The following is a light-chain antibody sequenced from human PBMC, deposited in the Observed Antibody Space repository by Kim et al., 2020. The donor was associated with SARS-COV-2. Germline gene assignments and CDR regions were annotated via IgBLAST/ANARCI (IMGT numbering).Light chain of an antibody. Sequence: QSVLTQPASVSESPGRSITISCTGTSSDIGGYKYVSWYQQHPGKAPKLLIFDISDRPSGISNRFSGSKSGNTASLTISSLQAEDEADYYCSSYADGNRYVFGTGTKVTVL. CDR1: SSDIGGYKY. CDR3: SSYADGNRYV. J-gene: IGLJ1*01. CDR2: DIS. V-gene: IGLV2-14*03.